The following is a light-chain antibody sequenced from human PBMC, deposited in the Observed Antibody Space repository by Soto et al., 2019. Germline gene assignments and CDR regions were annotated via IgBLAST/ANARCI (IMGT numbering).Light chain of an antibody. CDR1: SSNIGSNT. CDR3: AAWDDSLNGQVV. CDR2: NNN. J-gene: IGLJ2*01. V-gene: IGLV1-44*01. Sequence: QSVLTQPPSASGTPGQRVTLSCSGSSSNIGSNTVNWYQLLPGTAPQLLIFNNNQRPSGVPDRFSGSKSGTSASLAISGLQSEDEGAYYCAAWDDSLNGQVVFGGGTKLTVL.